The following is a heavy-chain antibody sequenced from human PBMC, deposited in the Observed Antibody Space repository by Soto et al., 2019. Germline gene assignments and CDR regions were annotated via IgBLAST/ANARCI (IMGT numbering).Heavy chain of an antibody. Sequence: ASVKVSCKASGYTFTSYDINWVRQATGQGLEWMGGMNPNSGDTSYAQKFQGRVTITADESTSTAYMELSSLRSEDTAVYYCAIEYSSSPPYYPIGYWGQGTLVTVSS. J-gene: IGHJ4*02. CDR3: AIEYSSSPPYYPIGY. CDR1: GYTFTSYD. V-gene: IGHV1-8*01. CDR2: MNPNSGDT. D-gene: IGHD6-6*01.